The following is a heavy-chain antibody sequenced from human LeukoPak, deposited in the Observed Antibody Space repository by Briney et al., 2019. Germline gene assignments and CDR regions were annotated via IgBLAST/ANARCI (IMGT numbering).Heavy chain of an antibody. V-gene: IGHV3-21*01. CDR3: ARDMTTVTTAFDY. J-gene: IGHJ4*02. CDR1: GFTFSSYS. CDR2: ISSSSSYI. D-gene: IGHD4-17*01. Sequence: GGSLRLSCAASGFTFSSYSMNWVRQAPGKGLEWVSSISSSSSYIYYADSVKGRFTISRDNAKNSLYLQMNSLRAEDTAVYYCARDMTTVTTAFDYWGQGTLVTASS.